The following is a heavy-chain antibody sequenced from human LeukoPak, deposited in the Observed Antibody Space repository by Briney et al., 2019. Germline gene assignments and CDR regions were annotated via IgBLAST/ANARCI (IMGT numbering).Heavy chain of an antibody. J-gene: IGHJ3*02. CDR2: ISYDGSNK. Sequence: GRSLRLSCAASGFTFSSYGMHWVRQAPGKGLEWVAVISYDGSNKYYADSVKGRFTISRHNSKNTLYLQMNSLRAEDTAVYYCARDYSLSSSGDAFDIWGQGTMVTVSS. CDR3: ARDYSLSSSGDAFDI. CDR1: GFTFSSYG. V-gene: IGHV3-30*03. D-gene: IGHD6-13*01.